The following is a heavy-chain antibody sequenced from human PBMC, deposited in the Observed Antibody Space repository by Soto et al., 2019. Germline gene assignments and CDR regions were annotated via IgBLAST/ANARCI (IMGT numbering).Heavy chain of an antibody. CDR3: ARDSYDILTGYSPFDY. D-gene: IGHD3-9*01. J-gene: IGHJ4*02. V-gene: IGHV3-66*01. CDR2: IYSGGST. Sequence: GGSLRLSCAASGFTVSSNYMSWVRQAPGKGLEWVSVIYSGGSTYYADSVKGRFTISRDNSKNTLYLQMNSLRAEDTAVYYCARDSYDILTGYSPFDYWGQGTLVTVSS. CDR1: GFTVSSNY.